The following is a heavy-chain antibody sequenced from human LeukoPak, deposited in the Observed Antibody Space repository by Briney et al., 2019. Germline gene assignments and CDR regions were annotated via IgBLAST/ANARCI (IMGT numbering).Heavy chain of an antibody. V-gene: IGHV3-7*03. Sequence: PGGSLRLSCAASGFTFTNHWMSWVRQAPGKGLEWVVNIKEDGSEKYYVDSVKGRFTVSRDNVKNSLFLQMNSLRVDDTAVYYCAKSGSSVFWSWGQGTLVTVSS. CDR1: GFTFTNHW. CDR2: IKEDGSEK. CDR3: AKSGSSVFWS. D-gene: IGHD3-3*02. J-gene: IGHJ5*02.